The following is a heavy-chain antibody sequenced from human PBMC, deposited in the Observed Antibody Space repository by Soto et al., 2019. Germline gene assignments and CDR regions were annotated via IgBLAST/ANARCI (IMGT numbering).Heavy chain of an antibody. D-gene: IGHD1-20*01. CDR1: GGSFSGYY. CDR3: ARIKGILPYYYYMDV. Sequence: SETLSLTCAVYGGSFSGYYWSWIRQPPGKGLEWIGEVNHSGSTNYNPSLKSRVTISVDTSKNQFSLKLSSVTAADTAVYYCARIKGILPYYYYMDVWGKGTTVTVSS. V-gene: IGHV4-34*01. J-gene: IGHJ6*03. CDR2: VNHSGST.